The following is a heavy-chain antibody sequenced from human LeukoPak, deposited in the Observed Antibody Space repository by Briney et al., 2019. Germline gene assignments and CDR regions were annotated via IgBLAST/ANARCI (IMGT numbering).Heavy chain of an antibody. J-gene: IGHJ3*02. CDR2: IRGSGGST. Sequence: GGFLRLSCAASGFTFSSYAMSWVRQAPGKGLDWVSTIRGSGGSTYYADSVKGRFTISRDNSKNTLYLQMNSLRAEDTAVYYCAKRDWGHDAFDIWGQGTMVTVSS. V-gene: IGHV3-23*01. CDR1: GFTFSSYA. D-gene: IGHD7-27*01. CDR3: AKRDWGHDAFDI.